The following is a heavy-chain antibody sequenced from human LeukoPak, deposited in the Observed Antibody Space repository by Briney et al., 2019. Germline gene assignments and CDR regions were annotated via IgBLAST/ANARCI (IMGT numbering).Heavy chain of an antibody. Sequence: GGSLRLSCAASGLTFSSHWMHWVRQAPGKGLVWVSRITNDGSSTTYADSVKGRFTISRDNAKNSLYLQINSLRAEDTAVYYCARSSYSSSSSVWGQGTMVTVSS. CDR3: ARSSYSSSSSV. CDR1: GLTFSSHW. CDR2: ITNDGSST. D-gene: IGHD6-6*01. V-gene: IGHV3-74*01. J-gene: IGHJ3*01.